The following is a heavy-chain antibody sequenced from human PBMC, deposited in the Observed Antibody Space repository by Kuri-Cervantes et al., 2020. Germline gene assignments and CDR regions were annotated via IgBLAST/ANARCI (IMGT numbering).Heavy chain of an antibody. Sequence: SETLSLTCVVSGDSISSNNWWSWVRQPPGKGLEWIGEIYHSGSTNYNPSLKSRVTISLDTSKNQFSLKLSSVTAADTAVYYCARDRTAFDIWGQGTMVTVSS. D-gene: IGHD2-2*01. CDR3: ARDRTAFDI. J-gene: IGHJ3*02. V-gene: IGHV4-4*02. CDR1: GDSISSNNW. CDR2: IYHSGST.